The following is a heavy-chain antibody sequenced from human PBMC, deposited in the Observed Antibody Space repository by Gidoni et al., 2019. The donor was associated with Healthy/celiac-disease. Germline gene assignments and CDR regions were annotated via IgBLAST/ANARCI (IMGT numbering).Heavy chain of an antibody. CDR1: GGSFSGYY. CDR2: SNHSGGT. D-gene: IGHD3-3*01. CDR3: ARGGRFLEWLYVY. V-gene: IGHV4-34*01. Sequence: QVQLQQWGAGLLKPSETLSLTCAVDGGSFSGYYWSWIRQPPGKGLEWIGESNHSGGTNYNPSLTSRVTISVDTSKNQFSLKLSSVTAADTAVYYCARGGRFLEWLYVYWGQGTLVTVSS. J-gene: IGHJ4*02.